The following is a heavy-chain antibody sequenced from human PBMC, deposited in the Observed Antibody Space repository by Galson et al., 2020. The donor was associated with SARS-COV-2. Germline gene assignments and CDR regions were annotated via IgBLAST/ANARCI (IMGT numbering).Heavy chain of an antibody. V-gene: IGHV4-39*01. Sequence: SETLSLTCTVSGDSISSSSYYWGWIRQPPGKDLEWIGSIYYSGSTYHNPSLKSRVTISVDTSKNQFSLKLSSVTAADTAVYYCARANLVPAAIHHAFDIWGQGTMVTFSS. D-gene: IGHD2-2*02. CDR2: IYYSGST. CDR1: GDSISSSSYY. J-gene: IGHJ3*02. CDR3: ARANLVPAAIHHAFDI.